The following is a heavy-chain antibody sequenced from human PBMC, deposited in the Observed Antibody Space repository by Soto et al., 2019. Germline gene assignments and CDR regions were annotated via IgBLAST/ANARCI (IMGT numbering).Heavy chain of an antibody. CDR1: GYTFTGYY. CDR2: INPNSGGT. J-gene: IGHJ4*02. Sequence: QVQLVQSGAEVKKPGASVKVSCKASGYTFTGYYMHWVRQAPGQGLEWMGWINPNSGGTNYAQKFQGWVTMTGDTSISTAYMELSRLRSDDTAVYYCARNYGYNYYFDYWCQGTLVTVSS. V-gene: IGHV1-2*04. CDR3: ARNYGYNYYFDY. D-gene: IGHD5-12*01.